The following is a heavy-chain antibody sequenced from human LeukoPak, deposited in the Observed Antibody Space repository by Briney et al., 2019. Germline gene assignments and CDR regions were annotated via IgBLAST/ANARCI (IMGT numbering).Heavy chain of an antibody. Sequence: SETLSLTCTVSGYSISSGYYWGWIRQPPGKGLEWIGSIYHSGSTYYNPSLKSRVTISVDTSKNQFSLKLSSVTAADTAVYYCAGGRGYKYWGQGTLVTVSS. CDR2: IYHSGST. D-gene: IGHD3-22*01. J-gene: IGHJ4*02. CDR1: GYSISSGYY. V-gene: IGHV4-38-2*02. CDR3: AGGRGYKY.